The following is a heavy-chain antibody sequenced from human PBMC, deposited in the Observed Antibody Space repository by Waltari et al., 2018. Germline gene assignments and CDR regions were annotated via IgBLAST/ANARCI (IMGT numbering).Heavy chain of an antibody. V-gene: IGHV1-8*01. CDR2: MNPNSGNT. D-gene: IGHD4-17*01. Sequence: QVQLVQSGAEVKKPGASVKVPCTASGYPFTSSDTNWVGQATGQGLEWMGWMNPNSGNTGYAQKFQGRVTMTRNTSISTAYMELSSLRSEDTAVYYCAIVIANYGDYVFDPWGQGTLVTVSS. CDR3: AIVIANYGDYVFDP. CDR1: GYPFTSSD. J-gene: IGHJ5*02.